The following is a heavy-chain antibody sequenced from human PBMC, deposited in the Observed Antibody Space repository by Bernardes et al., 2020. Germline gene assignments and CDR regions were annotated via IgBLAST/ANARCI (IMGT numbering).Heavy chain of an antibody. CDR2: ISSSGTTI. CDR3: ARVTSDDFWSGDSRYFYYYMDV. D-gene: IGHD3-3*01. Sequence: GGSLRLSCAASGFTFSNYEINWVRQAPGKGLEWVSYISSSGTTIYYADSVKGRFTISRDNAKKSLYLQMNSLRAEDTAVYYCARVTSDDFWSGDSRYFYYYMDVWGKGTTVTVSS. J-gene: IGHJ6*03. V-gene: IGHV3-48*03. CDR1: GFTFSNYE.